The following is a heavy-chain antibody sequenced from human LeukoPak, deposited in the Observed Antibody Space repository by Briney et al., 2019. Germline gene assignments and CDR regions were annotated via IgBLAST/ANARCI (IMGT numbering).Heavy chain of an antibody. J-gene: IGHJ6*03. V-gene: IGHV4-34*01. CDR2: INHSGST. Sequence: PSETLSLTCAVYGGSFSGYYWSWIRQPPGKGLEWIGEINHSGSTNYNPSLKSRVTVSVDMSKNQFFLKLTSVTAADTAVYYCSRGEEGYVEDYMDVWGKGTTVIVSS. D-gene: IGHD2-2*01. CDR3: SRGEEGYVEDYMDV. CDR1: GGSFSGYY.